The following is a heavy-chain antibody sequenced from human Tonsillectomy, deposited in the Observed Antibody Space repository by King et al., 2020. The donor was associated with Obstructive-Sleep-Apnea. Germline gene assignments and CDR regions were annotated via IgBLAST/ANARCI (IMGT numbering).Heavy chain of an antibody. Sequence: QLQESGPGLVKPSETLSLTCTVSGASISSYYWSWIRQPPGKGLEWIGYIYYSGSTNYNPSLKSRVTISVDKSKNQFSLKLRSVTAADTAVYYCARRLGSSGWFFFDPWGQGALVTVSS. D-gene: IGHD6-19*01. V-gene: IGHV4-59*08. CDR2: IYYSGST. CDR3: ARRLGSSGWFFFDP. J-gene: IGHJ5*02. CDR1: GASISSYY.